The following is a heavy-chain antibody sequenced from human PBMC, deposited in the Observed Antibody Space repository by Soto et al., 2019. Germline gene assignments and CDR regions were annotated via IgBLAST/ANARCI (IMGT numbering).Heavy chain of an antibody. D-gene: IGHD2-2*03. CDR1: GFTFSDYA. CDR3: AKDGYCSGTSCFAGGELDY. Sequence: EVQLLESGGGLVQPGGSLRLSCVASGFTFSDYAMSWVRQAPGKGLQWVSAIRDSGDYTYYADSVKGRFTISRDNSKKPVVLELKSLRVDDSAVYFCAKDGYCSGTSCFAGGELDYWGQGTLVTVSS. J-gene: IGHJ4*02. V-gene: IGHV3-23*01. CDR2: IRDSGDYT.